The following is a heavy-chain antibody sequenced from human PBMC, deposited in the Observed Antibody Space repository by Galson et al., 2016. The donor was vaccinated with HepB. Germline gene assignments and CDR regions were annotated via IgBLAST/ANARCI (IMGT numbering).Heavy chain of an antibody. V-gene: IGHV3-48*03. J-gene: IGHJ4*02. Sequence: SLRLSCAASGFTFSSYTMNWVSQAPGKGLEWVSYISSSGTTIYYADSVKGRFTISRDNDKNSLYLQRNSLRAEDTAVYYCAREPVRLDDLLTGPPKNPDYWGQGTLVTVSS. CDR3: AREPVRLDDLLTGPPKNPDY. D-gene: IGHD3-9*01. CDR2: ISSSGTTI. CDR1: GFTFSSYT.